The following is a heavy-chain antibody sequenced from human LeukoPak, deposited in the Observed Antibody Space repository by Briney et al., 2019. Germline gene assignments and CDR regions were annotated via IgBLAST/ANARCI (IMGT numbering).Heavy chain of an antibody. CDR3: ARGTLKAAATDFDY. CDR2: INWNGGST. J-gene: IGHJ4*02. Sequence: PGGSLRLSCAASGFTFDDYGMSWVRQAPGKGLEWVSGINWNGGSTGYADSMKGRFTISRDNAKNSLYLQMNSLRAEDTALYYCARGTLKAAATDFDYWGQGTLVTVSS. D-gene: IGHD6-13*01. CDR1: GFTFDDYG. V-gene: IGHV3-20*04.